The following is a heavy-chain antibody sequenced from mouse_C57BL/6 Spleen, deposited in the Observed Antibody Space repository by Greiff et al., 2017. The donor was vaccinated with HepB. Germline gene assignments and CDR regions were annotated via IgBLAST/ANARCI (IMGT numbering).Heavy chain of an antibody. D-gene: IGHD2-2*01. J-gene: IGHJ2*01. CDR1: GYTFTSYW. CDR2: IYPGNSDT. V-gene: IGHV1-5*01. Sequence: EVQLQQSGTVLARPGASVKMSCKTSGYTFTSYWMHWVKQRPGQGLEWIGAIYPGNSDTSYNQKFKGKAKLTAVTSASTAYMELSSLTNEDSAVYYWTIYGHDPYDFDYWGQGTTLTVSS. CDR3: TIYGHDPYDFDY.